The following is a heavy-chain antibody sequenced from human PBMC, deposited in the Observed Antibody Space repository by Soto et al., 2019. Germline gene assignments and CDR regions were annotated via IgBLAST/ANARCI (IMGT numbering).Heavy chain of an antibody. V-gene: IGHV1-2*02. CDR1: GYTFTDYF. CDR2: INPNTGGT. J-gene: IGHJ4*02. CDR3: EAFTRTPASF. Sequence: ASVKVSCKASGYTFTDYFMRWVRQAPGQGLEWMGWINPNTGGTNYAQKFQGRVTMTRDTSIRTAYMELSRLTSDDTAVYYCEAFTRTPASFWGQGTLVTVSS. D-gene: IGHD2-2*01.